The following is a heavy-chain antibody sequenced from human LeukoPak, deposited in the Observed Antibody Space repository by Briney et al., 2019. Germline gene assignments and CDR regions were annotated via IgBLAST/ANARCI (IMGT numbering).Heavy chain of an antibody. CDR3: AKDSTAVPGHYYDSSGFFQH. J-gene: IGHJ1*01. D-gene: IGHD3-22*01. CDR1: GFTFDDYT. V-gene: IGHV3-43*01. Sequence: GGSLRLSCAASGFTFDDYTMHWVRQAPGKGLEWVSLISWDGGSTYYADSVKGRFTISRDNSKNSLYLQMNSLRTEDTALYYCAKDSTAVPGHYYDSSGFFQHWGQGTLVTVSS. CDR2: ISWDGGST.